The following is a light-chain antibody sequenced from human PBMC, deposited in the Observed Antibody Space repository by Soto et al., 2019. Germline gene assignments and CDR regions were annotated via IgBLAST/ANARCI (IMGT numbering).Light chain of an antibody. CDR3: QQYKSYSWT. CDR1: QSISPW. CDR2: KAS. Sequence: DIPMTQSPSTFSASVGDRVTITCRASQSISPWLAWYQQKPGKAPKLLIYKASTLQSGVPSRFSGSESGTEFTLTISSLQPDDFATYYCQQYKSYSWTFGQGTKLEIK. J-gene: IGKJ2*01. V-gene: IGKV1-5*03.